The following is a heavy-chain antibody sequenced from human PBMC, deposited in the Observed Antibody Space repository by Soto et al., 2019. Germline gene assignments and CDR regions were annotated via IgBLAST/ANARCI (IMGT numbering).Heavy chain of an antibody. V-gene: IGHV3-30*18. CDR3: AKGWRQCRVTSDFNY. J-gene: IGHJ4*02. CDR1: GFTFSDYS. D-gene: IGHD6-19*01. Sequence: VQLVESGGGVVQPGRSLRLSCAASGFTFSDYSMHWVRQAPGKGLEWVAVVSHDGRNTHYADSVKGRFTISRDSSKNTVSLEMTSLRAEDTAVYYCAKGWRQCRVTSDFNYWGQGALVTVSS. CDR2: VSHDGRNT.